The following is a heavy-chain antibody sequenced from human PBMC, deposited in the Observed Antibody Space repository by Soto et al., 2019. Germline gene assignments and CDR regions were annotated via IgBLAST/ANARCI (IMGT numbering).Heavy chain of an antibody. V-gene: IGHV1-69*01. CDR3: ARGGLQSYYDFWSGYSIYGMDV. D-gene: IGHD3-3*01. CDR2: IIPIFGTA. CDR1: GGTFSSYA. J-gene: IGHJ6*02. Sequence: QVQLVQSGAEVKKPGSSVKVSCNASGGTFSSYAISWVRQAPGQGLEWMGGIIPIFGTANYAQKFQGRVTITADESTITAYMELSSLRSEDTAVYYCARGGLQSYYDFWSGYSIYGMDVWGQGTTVTVSS.